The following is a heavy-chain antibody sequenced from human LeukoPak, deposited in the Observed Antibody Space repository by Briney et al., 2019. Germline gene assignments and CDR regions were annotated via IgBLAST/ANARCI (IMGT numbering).Heavy chain of an antibody. D-gene: IGHD3-16*01. CDR1: GFVFYTYN. CDR2: IGSSRNHI. Sequence: SGGSLRLSCAASGFVFYTYNINWVRQAPGKGLEWVSSIGSSRNHIYYTDSVKGRFTISRDNAKNSLFLQMSSLRAEDTAVYYCARVIVFMSTGPHLDYWGQGTLAIVSS. CDR3: ARVIVFMSTGPHLDY. V-gene: IGHV3-21*01. J-gene: IGHJ4*02.